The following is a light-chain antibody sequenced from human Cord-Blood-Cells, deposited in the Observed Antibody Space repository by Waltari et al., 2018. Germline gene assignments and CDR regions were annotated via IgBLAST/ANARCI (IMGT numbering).Light chain of an antibody. Sequence: QSVLTQPPSASGTPGQRVTISCSGSSSNIGSNTVTWYQQLPGTAPKLLIYSNNPRPSGVPDRFSGSKSGTSASLAISGLQSEGEADYYCAAWDDSLNGRVFGGGTKLTVL. CDR1: SSNIGSNT. V-gene: IGLV1-44*01. CDR3: AAWDDSLNGRV. J-gene: IGLJ3*02. CDR2: SNN.